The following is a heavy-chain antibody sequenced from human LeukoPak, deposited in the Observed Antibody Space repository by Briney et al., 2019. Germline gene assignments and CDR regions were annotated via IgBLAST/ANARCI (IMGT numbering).Heavy chain of an antibody. J-gene: IGHJ4*02. CDR2: ISGSGDTT. CDR3: AKRDNNDRHSGLHVFDF. CDR1: GFTFSSYA. V-gene: IGHV3-23*01. Sequence: PGGSLRLSCAASGFTFSSYAMTWVRQAPGKGLEWVSGISGSGDTTYYADSVRGRFTISRDNSKSTLDLQMNSLRAEDTAVYYCAKRDNNDRHSGLHVFDFWGQGTLVTVSS. D-gene: IGHD2-15*01.